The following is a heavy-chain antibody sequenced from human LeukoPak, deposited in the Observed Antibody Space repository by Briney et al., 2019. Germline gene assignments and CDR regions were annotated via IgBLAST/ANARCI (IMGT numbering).Heavy chain of an antibody. Sequence: PGGSLRLSCAASGFTFRDYAMSWVRQAPGKGLEWLSAITGEGGGTCYADSVKGRFTISRANSRNTLYLQMSSLRGAATAFFFCVKGSSGSRPYYFHYWGQGPLVTVSS. CDR2: ITGEGGGT. CDR1: GFTFRDYA. D-gene: IGHD3-10*01. CDR3: VKGSSGSRPYYFHY. J-gene: IGHJ4*02. V-gene: IGHV3-23*01.